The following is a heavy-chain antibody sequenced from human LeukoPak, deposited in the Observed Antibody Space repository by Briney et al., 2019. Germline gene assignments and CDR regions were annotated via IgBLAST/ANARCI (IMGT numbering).Heavy chain of an antibody. CDR3: ARFTTGTTCDY. CDR2: ISSSGTTI. D-gene: IGHD1-1*01. Sequence: GGSLRLSCAASGFTFSRYEMSWVRQAPGKGLEWVSYISSSGTTIYYADSVKGRFTVSRDNAKNSLYLQMNSLRAEDTAVYYCARFTTGTTCDYWGQGTLVTVSS. V-gene: IGHV3-48*03. J-gene: IGHJ4*02. CDR1: GFTFSRYE.